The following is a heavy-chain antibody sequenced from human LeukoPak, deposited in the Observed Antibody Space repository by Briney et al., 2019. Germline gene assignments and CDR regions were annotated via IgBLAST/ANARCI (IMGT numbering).Heavy chain of an antibody. D-gene: IGHD4-17*01. CDR3: AKFATTVTTRGNFDY. Sequence: GGSLRLSCAASGFTFSSYWMSWVRQAPGKGLEWVANIKQDGSEKYYVDSVKGRFTISRDNSRDTVHLEIKSLRAEDTAVYYCAKFATTVTTRGNFDYWGQGTLVTVSS. CDR2: IKQDGSEK. J-gene: IGHJ4*02. V-gene: IGHV3-7*03. CDR1: GFTFSSYW.